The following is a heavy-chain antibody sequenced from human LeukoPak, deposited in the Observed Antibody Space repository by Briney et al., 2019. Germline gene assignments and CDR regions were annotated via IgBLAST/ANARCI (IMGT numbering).Heavy chain of an antibody. J-gene: IGHJ3*02. V-gene: IGHV3-30-3*01. Sequence: GRSLRLSCAASGFTFSSYAMHWVRQAPGKGLEWVAVISYDGSNKYYADSVKGRFTISRDNSKNTLYLQMNSLRAEDTVVYYCARGMTTVTTYAFDIWGQGAMVTVSS. CDR2: ISYDGSNK. D-gene: IGHD4-11*01. CDR1: GFTFSSYA. CDR3: ARGMTTVTTYAFDI.